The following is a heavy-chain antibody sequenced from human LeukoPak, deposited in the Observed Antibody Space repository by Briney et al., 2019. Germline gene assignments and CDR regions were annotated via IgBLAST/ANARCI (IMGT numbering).Heavy chain of an antibody. J-gene: IGHJ6*03. CDR3: ARDSFRAAGYYYYMDV. V-gene: IGHV4-59*01. Sequence: SETLSPTCAVSGGSIGTYYWSWIRQPPGKGLEWIGYIYYSGSTNYNPSLKSRVTISVDTSKNEFSLKLSSVTAADTAVYYCARDSFRAAGYYYYMDVWGKGTTVTVSS. CDR2: IYYSGST. D-gene: IGHD6-13*01. CDR1: GGSIGTYY.